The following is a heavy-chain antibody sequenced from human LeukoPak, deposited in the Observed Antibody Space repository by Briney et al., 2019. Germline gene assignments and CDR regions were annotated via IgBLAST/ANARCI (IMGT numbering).Heavy chain of an antibody. V-gene: IGHV3-43*01. Sequence: GRSLRLSCAASGFTFDDYAMHWVRQAPGKGLEWVSLISWDGGSTYYADSVKGRFTISRDNSKNSLYLQMNSLRTEDTALYYCARGGTTGGEYFDYWGQGTLVTVSS. J-gene: IGHJ4*02. CDR1: GFTFDDYA. CDR3: ARGGTTGGEYFDY. CDR2: ISWDGGST. D-gene: IGHD1-14*01.